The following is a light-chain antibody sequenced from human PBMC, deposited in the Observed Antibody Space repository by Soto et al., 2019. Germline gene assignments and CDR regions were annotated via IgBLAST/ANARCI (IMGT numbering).Light chain of an antibody. CDR2: DAS. CDR3: QQRGSWPPVT. V-gene: IGKV3-11*01. Sequence: EIVLTQSSATLSLSPGESAPLSCRASQSISNYLAWYQQRPGQAPRLLIYDASNRAPGIPARFSGSGSGTDFTLTISSLEAEDFGIYYCQQRGSWPPVTFGQGTRLEIK. CDR1: QSISNY. J-gene: IGKJ5*01.